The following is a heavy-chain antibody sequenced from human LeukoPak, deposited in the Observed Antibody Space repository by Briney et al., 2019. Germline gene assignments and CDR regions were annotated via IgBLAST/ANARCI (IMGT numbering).Heavy chain of an antibody. Sequence: PSQTLSLTCAVSGGSISSGGYSWSWIRQPPGKGLEWIGYIYHNGSTYYNPSLKSRVTISVDRSKNQFSLKLSSVTAADTAVYYCARETHYGAFDIWGQGTMVTVSS. J-gene: IGHJ3*02. V-gene: IGHV4-30-2*01. CDR3: ARETHYGAFDI. CDR1: GGSISSGGYS. CDR2: IYHNGST. D-gene: IGHD3-16*01.